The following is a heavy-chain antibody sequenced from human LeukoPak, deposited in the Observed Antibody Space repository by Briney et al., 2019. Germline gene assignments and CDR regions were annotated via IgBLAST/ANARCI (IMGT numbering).Heavy chain of an antibody. CDR3: AKGGPYYDILTGYPSDY. Sequence: GGSLRLSCAASGFTFSSYSMNWVRQAPGKGLEWVSYISSSSSTIYYADSVKGRFTISRDNAKNSLYLQMNSLRAEDTAVYYCAKGGPYYDILTGYPSDYWGQGTLVTVSS. J-gene: IGHJ4*02. D-gene: IGHD3-9*01. CDR1: GFTFSSYS. V-gene: IGHV3-48*01. CDR2: ISSSSSTI.